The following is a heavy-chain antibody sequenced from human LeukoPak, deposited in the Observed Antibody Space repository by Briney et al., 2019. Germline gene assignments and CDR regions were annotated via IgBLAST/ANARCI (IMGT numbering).Heavy chain of an antibody. J-gene: IGHJ2*01. CDR1: GGSFSGYY. V-gene: IGHV4-34*09. D-gene: IGHD5-18*01. Sequence: KPSETLSLTCAVYGGSFSGYYWSWIRQPPGKGLEWIGEINHSGSTYYNPSLKSRVTISVDTSKNQFSLKLSSVTAADTAVYYCARYANTAMVTRSYWYFDLWGRGTLVTVSS. CDR3: ARYANTAMVTRSYWYFDL. CDR2: INHSGST.